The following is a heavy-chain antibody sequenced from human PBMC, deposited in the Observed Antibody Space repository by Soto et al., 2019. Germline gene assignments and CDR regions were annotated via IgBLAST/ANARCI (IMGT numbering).Heavy chain of an antibody. CDR1: GFTFSSYA. J-gene: IGHJ5*02. Sequence: EVQLLESGGGLVQPGGSLRLSCAASGFTFSSYAMTWVRQAPGKGLEWVSGISGSGGTTYYADSVKGRFTISRDNSKNTLYMQMNSLRAEDTAVYYCANLNDEDWFDPWGQGTLVTVSS. CDR2: ISGSGGTT. V-gene: IGHV3-23*01. D-gene: IGHD1-1*01. CDR3: ANLNDEDWFDP.